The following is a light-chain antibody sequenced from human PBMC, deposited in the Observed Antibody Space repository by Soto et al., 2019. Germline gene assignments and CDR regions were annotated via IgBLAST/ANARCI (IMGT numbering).Light chain of an antibody. CDR3: QVWDXSSXXGV. CDR1: NIGGKN. CDR2: FDS. V-gene: IGLV3-21*04. J-gene: IGLJ1*01. Sequence: SYELTQPPSVSVAPGKTATITCGGNNIGGKNVHWYQQKPGQAPVLVIYFDSDRPSGIPERFSGSNSGNTAXXXISRVEAXDEADXYXQVWDXSSXXGVF.